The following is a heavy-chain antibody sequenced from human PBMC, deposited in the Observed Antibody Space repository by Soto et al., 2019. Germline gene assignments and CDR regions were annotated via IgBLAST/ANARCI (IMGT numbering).Heavy chain of an antibody. Sequence: QVQLVQSGAEVKKPGASVKVSCKASGYTFTSYGISWVRQAPGQGLEWMGWISAYNGNTNYAQKLQGRVTMTTDTATSTAYMELRSLRSDDTAVYYCARAVLLWLGELSPRFDYWGQGTLVTVSS. CDR3: ARAVLLWLGELSPRFDY. V-gene: IGHV1-18*01. CDR2: ISAYNGNT. J-gene: IGHJ4*02. CDR1: GYTFTSYG. D-gene: IGHD3-10*01.